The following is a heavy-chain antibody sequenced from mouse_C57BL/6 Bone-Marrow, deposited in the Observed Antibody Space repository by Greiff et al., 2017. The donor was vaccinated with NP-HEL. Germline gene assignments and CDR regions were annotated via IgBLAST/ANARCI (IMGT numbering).Heavy chain of an antibody. CDR2: IDPSDSYT. V-gene: IGHV1-69*01. CDR3: ARPPYYYGSSYWLWYFDV. Sequence: VQLQQPGAELVMPGASVKLSCKASGYTFTSYWMHWVKQRPGQGLEWIGEIDPSDSYTNYNQKFKGKSTLTVDKSSSTAYMQLSSLTSEDSAVYYCARPPYYYGSSYWLWYFDVGGTGTTVTVSS. CDR1: GYTFTSYW. D-gene: IGHD1-1*01. J-gene: IGHJ1*03.